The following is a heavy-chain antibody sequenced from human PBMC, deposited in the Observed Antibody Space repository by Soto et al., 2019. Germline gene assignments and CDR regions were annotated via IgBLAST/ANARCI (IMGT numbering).Heavy chain of an antibody. CDR3: ARGIAAAGPGPSDY. V-gene: IGHV3-48*02. Sequence: PGGSLRLSCAASGFTFSSYSMNWVRQAPGKGLEWVSYISSSSSTIYYADSVKGRFTISRDNAKNSLYLQMNSLRDEDTAVYYCARGIAAAGPGPSDYWGQGTLVTVPQ. J-gene: IGHJ4*02. CDR2: ISSSSSTI. D-gene: IGHD6-13*01. CDR1: GFTFSSYS.